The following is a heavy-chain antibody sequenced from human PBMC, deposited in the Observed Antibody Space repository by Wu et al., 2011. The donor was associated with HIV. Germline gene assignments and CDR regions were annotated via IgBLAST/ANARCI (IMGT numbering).Heavy chain of an antibody. CDR2: IIPMLDTT. CDR1: GGTFSSYS. V-gene: IGHV1-69*15. J-gene: IGHJ4*02. Sequence: QVQVVQSGAEVKKPGSSVKVSCKASGGTFSSYSISWVRQAPGQGLEWVGRIIPMLDTTHYAQKFQGRVTITADDSASTIYMELNSLTSEDTAMYYCARARTFGVLYYFDYWGQGTLVTVSS. D-gene: IGHD3-16*01. CDR3: ARARTFGVLYYFDY.